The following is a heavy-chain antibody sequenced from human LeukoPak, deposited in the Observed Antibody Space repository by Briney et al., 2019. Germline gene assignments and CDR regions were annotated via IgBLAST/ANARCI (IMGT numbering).Heavy chain of an antibody. V-gene: IGHV3-23*01. CDR3: AKDSGSSWGFDY. Sequence: PGGSLRLSCAASGFTFSSYAMSWVRQAPGKRLEWVSAISGSGGSTYYADSVKGRFTISRDNSKNTLYLQMNSLRAEDTAVYYCAKDSGSSWGFDYWGQGTLVTVSS. CDR2: ISGSGGST. D-gene: IGHD6-13*01. CDR1: GFTFSSYA. J-gene: IGHJ4*02.